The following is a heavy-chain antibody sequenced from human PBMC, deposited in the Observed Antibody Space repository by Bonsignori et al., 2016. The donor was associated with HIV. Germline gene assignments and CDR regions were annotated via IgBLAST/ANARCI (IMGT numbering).Heavy chain of an antibody. D-gene: IGHD4-17*01. CDR2: MNPNSGNT. J-gene: IGHJ4*02. CDR3: ARPNLTYSTVTKYYFDY. V-gene: IGHV1-8*01. Sequence: WVRQAPGQGLEWMGWMNPNSGNTGYAQKFQGRVTMTRNTSISTAYMELSSLRSEDTAVYFCARPNLTYSTVTKYYFDYWGQGTLVTVSS.